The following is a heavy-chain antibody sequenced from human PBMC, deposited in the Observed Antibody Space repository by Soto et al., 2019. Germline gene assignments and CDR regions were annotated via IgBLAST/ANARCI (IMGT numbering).Heavy chain of an antibody. CDR3: ARAGTRWNSYLIDY. V-gene: IGHV4-30-2*01. J-gene: IGHJ4*02. D-gene: IGHD1-7*01. CDR1: GGSISSGGYS. Sequence: SETLSLTCAVPGGSISSGGYSWSWIRQPPGKGLEWIGYIYHSGSTYYNPSLKSRVTISVDRSKNQFSLKLRSVTAADTAVYYCARAGTRWNSYLIDYWGQGTLVTVSS. CDR2: IYHSGST.